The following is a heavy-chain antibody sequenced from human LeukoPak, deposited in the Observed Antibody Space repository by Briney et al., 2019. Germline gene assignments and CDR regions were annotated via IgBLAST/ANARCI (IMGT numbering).Heavy chain of an antibody. V-gene: IGHV3-30-3*01. CDR1: GFTFSSYA. J-gene: IGHJ4*02. CDR3: ARAFLVKTYDY. CDR2: ISYDGSNK. D-gene: IGHD6-6*01. Sequence: GRSLRLSCAASGFTFSSYAMHWVRQAPGKGLEWVAVISYDGSNKYYADSVKGRFTISRDNSKNTLYLQMNSLRAEDTAVYYCARAFLVKTYDYWGQGTLVTVSS.